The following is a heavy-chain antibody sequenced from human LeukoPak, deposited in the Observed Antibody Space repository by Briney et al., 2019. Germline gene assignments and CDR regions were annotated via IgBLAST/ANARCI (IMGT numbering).Heavy chain of an antibody. J-gene: IGHJ4*02. CDR1: GFTFGDYA. D-gene: IGHD2-2*01. CDR2: IRSKAYGGTT. V-gene: IGHV3-49*04. Sequence: GGSLRLSCTASGFTFGDYAMSWVRQAPGKGLEWVGFIRSKAYGGTTEYAASVKGRFTISRDDSKSIAYLQMNSLKTEDTAVYYCTRNVVVPAAMGGYYFDYWGQGTLVTVSS. CDR3: TRNVVVPAAMGGYYFDY.